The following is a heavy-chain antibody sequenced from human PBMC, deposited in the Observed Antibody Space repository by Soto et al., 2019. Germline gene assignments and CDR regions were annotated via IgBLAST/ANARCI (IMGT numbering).Heavy chain of an antibody. CDR2: IYHSGST. V-gene: IGHV4-30-2*01. Sequence: QLQLQESGSGRVTPSQTLSLTCAVSGGSISSGGYSWSWTRQPPGKGLEWIGSIYHSGSTSCNPSLKSRVTVSVDRSKNQFSLKLSSVTGADTAVCYIARVPDLWGQGTLITVSS. CDR1: GGSISSGGYS. D-gene: IGHD2-2*01. J-gene: IGHJ5*02. CDR3: ARVPDL.